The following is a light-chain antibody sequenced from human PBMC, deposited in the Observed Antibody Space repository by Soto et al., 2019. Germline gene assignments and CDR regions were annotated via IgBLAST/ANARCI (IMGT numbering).Light chain of an antibody. Sequence: ETVLTQSPATLSLSTGERATLSCRASQSVSSYLAWYQQKPGQAPRLLIYDASNRATGIPARFSGSGSGTDFTLTISSLEPEDFAVYYCQQRYNWPPTFGQGTKVDIK. J-gene: IGKJ1*01. CDR3: QQRYNWPPT. CDR2: DAS. CDR1: QSVSSY. V-gene: IGKV3-11*01.